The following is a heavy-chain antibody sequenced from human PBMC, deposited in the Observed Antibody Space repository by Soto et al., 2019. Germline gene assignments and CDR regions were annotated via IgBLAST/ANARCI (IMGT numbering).Heavy chain of an antibody. D-gene: IGHD6-19*01. CDR3: ARGRYSSGWFDF. CDR2: ISYSGST. CDR1: GDSVSSPRYF. J-gene: IGHJ4*02. V-gene: IGHV4-61*01. Sequence: QVQLQESGPGLVRPSETLSLTCSVSGDSVSSPRYFWNWIRQPPGQGPEWIGYISYSGSTDYNDTRKSRVTISADTSKSQFSLNLRSVTAADTAVYYCARGRYSSGWFDFWGQGTLVTVSS.